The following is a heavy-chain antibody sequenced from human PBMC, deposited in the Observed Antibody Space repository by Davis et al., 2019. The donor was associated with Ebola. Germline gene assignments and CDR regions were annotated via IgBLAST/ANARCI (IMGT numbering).Heavy chain of an antibody. CDR3: ARHVYGDFRFFDL. CDR2: IYRDGRT. Sequence: GESLKISCAASGFIVSDKYMSWVRQAPGKGLEWVSVIYRDGRTYYADSVKGRFTISRDNSNNTLFLQLNSVRAEDTAVYYCARHVYGDFRFFDLWGRGTRVTVSS. J-gene: IGHJ2*01. CDR1: GFIVSDKY. D-gene: IGHD4-17*01. V-gene: IGHV3-53*01.